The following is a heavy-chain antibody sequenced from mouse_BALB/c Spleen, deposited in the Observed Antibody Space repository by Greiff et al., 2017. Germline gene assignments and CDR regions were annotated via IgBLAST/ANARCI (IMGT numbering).Heavy chain of an antibody. D-gene: IGHD1-1*01. CDR3: GRNYGYFDY. Sequence: QVQLKQSGPGLVQPSQSLSITCTVSGFSLTSYGVHWVRQPPGKGLEWLGVIWSSGSTDYYAAFISRLSTSKDNSKSQVFFKMNSLQANDTAIYYCGRNYGYFDYWGQGTTLTVSS. CDR2: IWSSGST. CDR1: GFSLTSYG. J-gene: IGHJ2*01. V-gene: IGHV2-2*02.